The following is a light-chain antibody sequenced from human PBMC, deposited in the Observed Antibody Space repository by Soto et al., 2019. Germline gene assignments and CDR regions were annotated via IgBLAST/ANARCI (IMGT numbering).Light chain of an antibody. CDR1: SSNIRSNT. Sequence: QSVLTQSPSASGTPGQRVSISCSGSSSNIRSNTVSWYQHVPGTAPKLLIYSNDQRPSAVPGRFSGSKSGSSASLAISGLQSEDEAYYYCATWDDSLNVVFGGGTKLTVL. CDR2: SND. CDR3: ATWDDSLNVV. V-gene: IGLV1-44*01. J-gene: IGLJ3*02.